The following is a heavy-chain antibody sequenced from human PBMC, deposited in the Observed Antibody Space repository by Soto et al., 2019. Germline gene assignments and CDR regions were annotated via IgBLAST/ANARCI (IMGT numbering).Heavy chain of an antibody. CDR2: ISGGGDGT. V-gene: IGHV3-23*01. Sequence: VQLLESGGGLVRPGGSLRLSCAASGFTFYNYAMNWVRQAPGKGLEWVSTISGGGDGTYYAYSVKGRFTISRDKSRNTVYLQMNSLRAEATAVYYCAKKGLGSLATYCTTGDCHYAFDVWGQGTLVTVSS. CDR3: AKKGLGSLATYCTTGDCHYAFDV. J-gene: IGHJ3*01. CDR1: GFTFYNYA. D-gene: IGHD2-8*01.